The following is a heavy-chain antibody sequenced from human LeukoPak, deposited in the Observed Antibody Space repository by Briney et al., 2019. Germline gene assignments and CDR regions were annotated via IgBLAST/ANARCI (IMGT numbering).Heavy chain of an antibody. D-gene: IGHD5-18*01. CDR2: IYYSGST. Sequence: SETLSLTCTVSGGSISSGDYYWSWIRQPPGKGLEWIGYIYYSGSTNYNPSLKSRVTISVDTSKNQFSLKLSSVTAADTAVYYCARVGYSSYYYYMDVWGKGTTVTVSS. V-gene: IGHV4-61*08. J-gene: IGHJ6*03. CDR3: ARVGYSSYYYYMDV. CDR1: GGSISSGDYY.